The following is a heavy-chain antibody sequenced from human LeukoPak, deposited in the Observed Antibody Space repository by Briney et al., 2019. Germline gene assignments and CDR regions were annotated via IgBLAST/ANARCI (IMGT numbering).Heavy chain of an antibody. CDR1: GFTLSNNA. CDR2: ISGSGAMT. V-gene: IGHV3-23*01. D-gene: IGHD3-10*01. CDR3: AKDRVDGSGSQFDS. Sequence: GGSLRLSCAAPGFTLSNNAMAWVRQAPGKGLEWVSSISGSGAMTYYADSVKGRFTISRDNAMDTIYLQMNSLRVDDTAVYYCAKDRVDGSGSQFDSWGQGTLVTVSS. J-gene: IGHJ4*02.